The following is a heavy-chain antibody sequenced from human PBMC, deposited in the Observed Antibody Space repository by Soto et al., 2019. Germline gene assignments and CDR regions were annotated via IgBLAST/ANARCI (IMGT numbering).Heavy chain of an antibody. CDR1: GGSISSSTYY. D-gene: IGHD3-3*01. V-gene: IGHV4-39*01. CDR3: ASHDFWSGYYQNYFDY. J-gene: IGHJ4*02. Sequence: PSETLSLTCTVSGGSISSSTYYWGWIRQPPGRGLEWIGSIYYSGSTYYNPSLKSRVTISVDTSKNQFSLKLSSVTAADTAVYYCASHDFWSGYYQNYFDYWGPGTLVTVSS. CDR2: IYYSGST.